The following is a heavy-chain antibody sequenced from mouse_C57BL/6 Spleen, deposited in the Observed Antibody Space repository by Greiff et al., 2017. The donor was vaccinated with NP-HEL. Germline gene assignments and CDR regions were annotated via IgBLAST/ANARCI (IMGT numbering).Heavy chain of an antibody. D-gene: IGHD1-1*01. CDR1: GYTFTDYN. CDR2: INPNNGGT. Sequence: EVQLQQSGPELVKPGASVKIPCKASGYTFTDYNMDWVKQSHGKSLEWIGDINPNNGGTIYNQKFKGKATLTVDKSSSTAYMELRSLTSEDTAVYYCARRHYYGSSFYYFDYWGQGTTLTVSS. V-gene: IGHV1-18*01. J-gene: IGHJ2*01. CDR3: ARRHYYGSSFYYFDY.